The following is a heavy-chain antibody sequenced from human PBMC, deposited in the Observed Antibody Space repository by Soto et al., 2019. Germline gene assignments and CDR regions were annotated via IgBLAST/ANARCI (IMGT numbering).Heavy chain of an antibody. J-gene: IGHJ4*02. CDR3: AHRQSQAYSSGWEFDY. CDR1: GFSLSTSGVG. Sequence: QITLKESGPTLVKPTQTLTLTCTFSGFSLSTSGVGVGWIRQPPGKALEWLALIYWDDDKRYSPSLKSRLTITKYTSKNQLVLTMTNMDPGDTATYYCAHRQSQAYSSGWEFDYWCQGTLVNVSS. V-gene: IGHV2-5*02. D-gene: IGHD6-19*01. CDR2: IYWDDDK.